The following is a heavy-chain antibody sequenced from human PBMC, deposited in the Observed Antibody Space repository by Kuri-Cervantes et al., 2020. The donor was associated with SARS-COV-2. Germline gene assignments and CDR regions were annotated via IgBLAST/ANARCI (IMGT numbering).Heavy chain of an antibody. CDR1: GFTFSGHW. D-gene: IGHD1-7*01. CDR2: INPDGSYT. J-gene: IGHJ4*02. Sequence: GESLKISCAASGFTFSGHWIHWVRQAPGKGLVWVSRINPDGSYTNNADSVKGRFTLSRDNAKNSLYLQMNSLRAEDTAVYYCARMDVTGTTVYWGQGTLVTVSS. V-gene: IGHV3-74*01. CDR3: ARMDVTGTTVY.